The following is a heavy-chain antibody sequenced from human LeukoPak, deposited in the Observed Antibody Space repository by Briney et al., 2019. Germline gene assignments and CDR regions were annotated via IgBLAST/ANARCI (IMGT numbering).Heavy chain of an antibody. V-gene: IGHV4-59*07. D-gene: IGHD2-21*01. CDR1: GGSISSYY. CDR2: IYYSGST. Sequence: SDTLSLTCTVSGGSISSYYWHWIRQPPGKGLEWIGFIYYSGSTNYNPSLKSRVTISVDTSKNQVSLKLSSVTAADTAVYYCARSGAYGWFDPWGQGTLVTVSS. CDR3: ARSGAYGWFDP. J-gene: IGHJ5*02.